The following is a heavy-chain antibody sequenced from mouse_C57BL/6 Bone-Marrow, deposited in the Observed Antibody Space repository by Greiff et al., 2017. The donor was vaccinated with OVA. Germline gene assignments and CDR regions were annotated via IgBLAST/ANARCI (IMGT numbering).Heavy chain of an antibody. CDR3: ARVYYGSSYWYFDV. CDR2: IYPGSGST. J-gene: IGHJ1*03. D-gene: IGHD1-1*01. CDR1: GYTFTSYW. V-gene: IGHV1-55*01. Sequence: QVQLQQSGAELVKPGASVKMSCKASGYTFTSYWITWVKQRPGQGLEWIGDIYPGSGSTNYNEKFKSKATLTVDTSSSTAYMQLSSLTSEDSAVYYCARVYYGSSYWYFDVWGTGTTVTVSS.